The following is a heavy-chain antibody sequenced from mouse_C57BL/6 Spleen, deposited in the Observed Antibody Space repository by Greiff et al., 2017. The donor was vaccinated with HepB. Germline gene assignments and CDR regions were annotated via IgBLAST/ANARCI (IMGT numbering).Heavy chain of an antibody. D-gene: IGHD1-1*01. CDR2: IYPGSGNT. J-gene: IGHJ3*01. Sequence: VQLQQSGAELVRPGASVKLSCKASGYTFTDYYINWVKQRPGQGLEWIARIYPGSGNTYYNEKFKGKATLTAEKSSSTAYMQLSSLTSEDSAVYFCAAYYYGSSSTFAYWGQGTLVTVSA. CDR1: GYTFTDYY. CDR3: AAYYYGSSSTFAY. V-gene: IGHV1-76*01.